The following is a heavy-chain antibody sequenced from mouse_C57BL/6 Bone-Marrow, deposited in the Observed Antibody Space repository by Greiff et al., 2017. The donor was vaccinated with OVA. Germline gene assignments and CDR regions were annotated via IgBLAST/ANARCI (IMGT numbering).Heavy chain of an antibody. J-gene: IGHJ3*01. CDR3: ARGGPQGAY. V-gene: IGHV1-80*01. CDR1: GYAFSNYW. D-gene: IGHD6-1*01. CDR2: IYPGDGDT. Sequence: VQLQQSGAELVKPEASVKISCKASGYAFSNYWMNWVKQRPGKGLEWIGQIYPGDGDTNYNGKFKGKATLTADKSSSTAYMQLSSLTSEDSAVYYCARGGPQGAYWGQGTLVTVSA.